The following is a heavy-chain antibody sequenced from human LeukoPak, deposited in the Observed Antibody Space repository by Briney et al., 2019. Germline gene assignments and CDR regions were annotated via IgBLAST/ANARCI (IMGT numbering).Heavy chain of an antibody. J-gene: IGHJ6*03. Sequence: GGSLRLSCTASGFSLSDYGMPWVRQAPGKGLEWVALIWSGASAGLYADSVKGRFTISRDGSRNTMYLQMDSLRAEDTAVYHCARDIWNDGNYYMDVWGKGTTVTVSS. CDR3: ARDIWNDGNYYMDV. CDR1: GFSLSDYG. V-gene: IGHV3-33*01. D-gene: IGHD1-1*01. CDR2: IWSGASAG.